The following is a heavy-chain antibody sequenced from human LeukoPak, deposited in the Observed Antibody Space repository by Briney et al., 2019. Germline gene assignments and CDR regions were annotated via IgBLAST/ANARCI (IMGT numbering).Heavy chain of an antibody. J-gene: IGHJ2*01. V-gene: IGHV3-73*01. CDR2: IRTKDNSYAT. CDR1: GFTFSGSA. Sequence: GGSLRLSCAASGFTFSGSAIHWVRQASGKGLEWVGRIRTKDNSYATGYTASVKGRFTISRDNAKNSLYLQMNSLRAEDTAVYYCARAPPLIHPGYFDLWGRGTLVTVSS. CDR3: ARAPPLIHPGYFDL.